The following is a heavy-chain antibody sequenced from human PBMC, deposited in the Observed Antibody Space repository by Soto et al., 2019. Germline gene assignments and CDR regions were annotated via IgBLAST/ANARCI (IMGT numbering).Heavy chain of an antibody. Sequence: GGSLRLSCAASGFTFSSYAMSWVRQAPGKGLEWISAVSGSGGSTYYADSVKGRFTISRDNSKDTLYLQMNNLRAEDTAVYYCAIQEPLLRYFDWLLSAPSVYYYGMDVWGQGTTVTVSS. V-gene: IGHV3-23*01. CDR3: AIQEPLLRYFDWLLSAPSVYYYGMDV. CDR1: GFTFSSYA. D-gene: IGHD3-9*01. CDR2: VSGSGGST. J-gene: IGHJ6*02.